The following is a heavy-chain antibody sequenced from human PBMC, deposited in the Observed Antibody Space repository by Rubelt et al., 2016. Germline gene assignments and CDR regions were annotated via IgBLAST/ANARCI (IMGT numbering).Heavy chain of an antibody. J-gene: IGHJ4*02. Sequence: QVQLQESGPGLVKPSETLSLTCTVSGGALSSYYWSWIRQPPGKGLEWIGSIYYSGNTYYNPSLKSRVTISVDTSKNQFSLKLGSVTAADTAVYYCARPSSTGSYGYWGQGTLVTVSS. V-gene: IGHV4-59*05. D-gene: IGHD1-26*01. CDR1: GGALSSYY. CDR3: ARPSSTGSYGY. CDR2: IYYSGNT.